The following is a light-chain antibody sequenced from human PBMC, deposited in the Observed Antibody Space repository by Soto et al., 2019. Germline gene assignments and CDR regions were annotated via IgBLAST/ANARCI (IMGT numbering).Light chain of an antibody. CDR3: SSYAGNNNYV. V-gene: IGLV2-8*01. J-gene: IGLJ1*01. Sequence: QSALTQPPSSSGSPGQSVTFSCTGTSSDIGDYNYVSWYQQHPGKAPKLMIYDVTKLPSGVPDRFSGSKSGNTASLTVSGLQADDEADYYCSSYAGNNNYVFGTGTQLTVL. CDR2: DVT. CDR1: SSDIGDYNY.